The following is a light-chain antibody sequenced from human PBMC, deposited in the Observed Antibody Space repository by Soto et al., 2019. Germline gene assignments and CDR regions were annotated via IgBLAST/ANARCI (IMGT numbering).Light chain of an antibody. Sequence: EIVLTQSPATLSLSPGERATLSCRASQSVSTNLVWYQQKPGQAPRLLIYGASTRATGVPGRFSGTGSGTEFTLTISSLQSEDFAVYYCQHYNNWPPITFGQGTRLEIK. J-gene: IGKJ5*01. CDR3: QHYNNWPPIT. CDR2: GAS. CDR1: QSVSTN. V-gene: IGKV3-15*01.